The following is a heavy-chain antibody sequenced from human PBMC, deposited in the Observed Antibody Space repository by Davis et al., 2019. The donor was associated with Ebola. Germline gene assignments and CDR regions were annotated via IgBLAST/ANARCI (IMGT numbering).Heavy chain of an antibody. V-gene: IGHV1-18*01. J-gene: IGHJ4*02. D-gene: IGHD3-16*02. Sequence: AASVKVSCKASGYTFTSYGISWVRQAPGQGLEWMGWISAYNGNTNYAQKLQGRVTMTTDTSTRTAYMELRSLRSDDTAVYYCARAKLHLGELSLYLLEDYWGQGTLVTVSS. CDR1: GYTFTSYG. CDR3: ARAKLHLGELSLYLLEDY. CDR2: ISAYNGNT.